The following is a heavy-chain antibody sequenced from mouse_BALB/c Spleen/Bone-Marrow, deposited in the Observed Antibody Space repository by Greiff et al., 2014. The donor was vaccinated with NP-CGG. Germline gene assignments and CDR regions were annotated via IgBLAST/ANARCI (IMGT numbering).Heavy chain of an antibody. D-gene: IGHD1-1*01. V-gene: IGHV5-9-3*01. CDR1: GFTFSSYA. Sequence: VQLKHSGGGLVKPGGSLKLSCAASGFTFSSYAMSWVRQTPEKRLEWVATISSGGSYTYYPDSVKGRFTISRDNAKNTLYLQMSSLRSEDTAMYYCARHITTVVADYWGQGTTLTVSS. CDR2: ISSGGSYT. J-gene: IGHJ2*01. CDR3: ARHITTVVADY.